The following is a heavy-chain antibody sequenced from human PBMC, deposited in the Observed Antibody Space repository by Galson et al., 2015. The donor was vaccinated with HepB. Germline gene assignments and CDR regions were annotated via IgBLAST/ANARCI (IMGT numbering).Heavy chain of an antibody. CDR2: IMPVLGIK. V-gene: IGHV1-69*04. CDR1: GDSFNNHT. D-gene: IGHD5-18*01. CDR3: AREDTVMCLSYHYYGLDV. Sequence: SVKVSCKATGDSFNNHTISWVRQAPRKGLEWMGSIMPVLGIKNYAQKFQDRFTICADTSARTVFMELSGLRSEDTAVYFCAREDTVMCLSYHYYGLDVWGQGTTVTVSS. J-gene: IGHJ6*01.